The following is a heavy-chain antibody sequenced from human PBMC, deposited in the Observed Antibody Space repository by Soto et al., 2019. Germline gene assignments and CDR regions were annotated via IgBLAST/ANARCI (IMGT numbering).Heavy chain of an antibody. J-gene: IGHJ6*02. D-gene: IGHD3-3*01. Sequence: PGESLKIACKGSGYSFTSYWIGWVRQMPGKGLEWMGIIYPGDSDTRYSPSFQGQVTISADKSISTAYLQWSSLKASDTAMYYCASTIFGVANYYYYGMDAWGQGTTVTAP. CDR2: IYPGDSDT. CDR1: GYSFTSYW. V-gene: IGHV5-51*01. CDR3: ASTIFGVANYYYYGMDA.